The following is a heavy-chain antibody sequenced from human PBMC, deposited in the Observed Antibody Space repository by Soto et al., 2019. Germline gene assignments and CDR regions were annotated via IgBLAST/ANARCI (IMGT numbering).Heavy chain of an antibody. CDR1: GGSFFSYY. J-gene: IGHJ6*02. D-gene: IGHD3-16*02. CDR3: ARGVRDGYCGMDV. Sequence: QAQLQESGPGLVKPSETLSLTCSVSGGSFFSYYWTWIRQPAGKGLEWIGRIYANGNANYNPSLKSRVTMSADTSKNQSSLRLRSVTAADTAVYYCARGVRDGYCGMDVWGPGATVTVSS. CDR2: IYANGNA. V-gene: IGHV4-4*07.